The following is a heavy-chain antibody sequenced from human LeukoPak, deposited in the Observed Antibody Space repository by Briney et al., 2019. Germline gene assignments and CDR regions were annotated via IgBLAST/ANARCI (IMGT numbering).Heavy chain of an antibody. CDR1: GFTVSTNY. V-gene: IGHV3-53*01. CDR2: IYSGGST. D-gene: IGHD4-17*01. Sequence: GGSLRLSCVVSGFTVSTNYMSWVRQVPGKGLEWVSIIYSGGSTYYADSVKGRFTISRDNAKNSLYLQMNSLRAEDTAVYYCARGSPSYGDYLIDYWGQGTLVTVSS. J-gene: IGHJ4*02. CDR3: ARGSPSYGDYLIDY.